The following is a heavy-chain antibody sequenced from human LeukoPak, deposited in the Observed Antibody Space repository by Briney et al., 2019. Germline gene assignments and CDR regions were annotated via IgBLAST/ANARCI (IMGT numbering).Heavy chain of an antibody. D-gene: IGHD2-15*01. J-gene: IGHJ6*03. V-gene: IGHV1-18*01. CDR3: ARVYSGEYYYYYMDV. CDR2: ISAYNGHT. CDR1: GYNFTSYD. Sequence: ASVKVSCKASGYNFTSYDISRVRQAPGQGLEWTGWISAYNGHTNYAQKLQGRVTMTADTSTSTAYMELRSLRSDDTAVYYCARVYSGEYYYYYMDVWGKGTTVTVSS.